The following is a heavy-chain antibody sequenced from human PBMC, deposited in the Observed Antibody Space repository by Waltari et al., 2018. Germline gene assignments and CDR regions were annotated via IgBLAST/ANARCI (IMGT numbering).Heavy chain of an antibody. D-gene: IGHD5-18*01. Sequence: QVQLQQWGAGLLKPSETLSLTCAVYGGSFSGYYWSWISPPPGTGLEWIGEINHSGSTNYNPSLKSRVTISVDTSKNQFSLKLSSVTAADTAVYYCARGNRGGYSYGYYYYYGMDVWGQGTTVTVSS. J-gene: IGHJ6*02. V-gene: IGHV4-34*01. CDR2: INHSGST. CDR1: GGSFSGYY. CDR3: ARGNRGGYSYGYYYYYGMDV.